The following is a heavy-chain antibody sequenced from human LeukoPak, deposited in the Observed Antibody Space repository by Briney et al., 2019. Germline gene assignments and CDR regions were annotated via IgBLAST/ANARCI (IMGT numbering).Heavy chain of an antibody. V-gene: IGHV4-59*01. CDR1: GGSISSYY. Sequence: SETLSLTCTVSGGSISSYYWSWIRQPPGKGLEWIGYIYYSGSTNYNPSLKSRVTISVDTSKNQFSLKLSSVTAADTAVYYCAREGTAEAFDIWGQGTMVTVSS. CDR2: IYYSGST. J-gene: IGHJ3*02. CDR3: AREGTAEAFDI.